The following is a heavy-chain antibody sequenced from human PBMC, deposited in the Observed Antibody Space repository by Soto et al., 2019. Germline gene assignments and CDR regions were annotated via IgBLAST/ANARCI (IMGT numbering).Heavy chain of an antibody. V-gene: IGHV4-39*01. Sequence: TSETLSLTCTVSGGSISSSSYYWGWIRQPPGKGLEWIGSIYYSGSTYYNPSLKSRVTISVDTSKNQFSLKLSSVTAADTAVYYCARYIAAAGTRWFDPWGQGTLVTVSS. CDR2: IYYSGST. J-gene: IGHJ5*02. CDR3: ARYIAAAGTRWFDP. D-gene: IGHD6-13*01. CDR1: GGSISSSSYY.